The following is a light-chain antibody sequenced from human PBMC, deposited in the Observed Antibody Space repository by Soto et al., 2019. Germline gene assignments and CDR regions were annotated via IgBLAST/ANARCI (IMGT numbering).Light chain of an antibody. CDR2: EVN. V-gene: IGLV2-8*01. CDR1: SSDVGGYNY. J-gene: IGLJ3*02. Sequence: QSALTQPPSASGSPGQSVTISCTGTSSDVGGYNYVSWYQQHPGKAPKLMIYEVNKRPSGVPDRFSGSKSGNTASLTVSGLQAEDEADYYCSAYTARSTLVFGGGTKLTVL. CDR3: SAYTARSTLV.